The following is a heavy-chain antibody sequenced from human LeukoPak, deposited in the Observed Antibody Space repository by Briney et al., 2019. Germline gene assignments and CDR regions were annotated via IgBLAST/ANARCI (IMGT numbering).Heavy chain of an antibody. CDR2: IYYSGST. CDR3: ARSYSSGWYGPFYWFDP. Sequence: SETLSLTCTVSGGSISSSSYYWGWIRQPPGKGLEWIGSIYYSGSTYYNPSLKSRVTISVDTSKNQFSLKLSSVTAADTAVYYCARSYSSGWYGPFYWFDPWGQRTLVTVSS. J-gene: IGHJ5*02. V-gene: IGHV4-39*01. D-gene: IGHD6-19*01. CDR1: GGSISSSSYY.